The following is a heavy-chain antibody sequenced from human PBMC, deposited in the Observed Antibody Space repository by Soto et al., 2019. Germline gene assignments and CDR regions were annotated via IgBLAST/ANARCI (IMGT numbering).Heavy chain of an antibody. D-gene: IGHD3-3*01. J-gene: IGHJ6*02. Sequence: GASVKVSCKASGGTFSSYAISWVRQAPGQGLEWMGGIIPIFGTANYAQKFQGRVTITADESTSTAYMELSSLRSEDTAVYYCASRAIFGVVISLPYYYGMDVWGQGTTVTVSS. CDR1: GGTFSSYA. CDR3: ASRAIFGVVISLPYYYGMDV. CDR2: IIPIFGTA. V-gene: IGHV1-69*13.